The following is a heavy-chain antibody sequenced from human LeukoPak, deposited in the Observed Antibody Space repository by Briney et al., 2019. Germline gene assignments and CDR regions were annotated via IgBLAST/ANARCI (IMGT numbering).Heavy chain of an antibody. D-gene: IGHD6-19*01. CDR3: ALLTLRESTYSSGWYFDY. CDR2: IYYSGST. Sequence: SETLSLTCTVSGGSISSYYWSWIRQPPGKGLEWIGYIYYSGSTNYNPSLKSRVTISVDTSKNQFSLKLSSVTAADTAVYYCALLTLRESTYSSGWYFDYWGQGTLVTVSS. J-gene: IGHJ4*02. CDR1: GGSISSYY. V-gene: IGHV4-59*01.